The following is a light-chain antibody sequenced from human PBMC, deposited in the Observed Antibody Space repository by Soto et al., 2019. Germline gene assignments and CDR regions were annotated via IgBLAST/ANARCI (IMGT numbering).Light chain of an antibody. V-gene: IGKV3-20*01. Sequence: EIVLTQSPGTLSLSPGERATLSCRASQSVGRNFLAWFQQKPGQAPRLLIYEASNRATGIPDRFSGSGSGTDFTLSISRLEPEDVAVFYFHQYAAAPLTFGGGTRVEIK. J-gene: IGKJ4*01. CDR1: QSVGRNF. CDR2: EAS. CDR3: HQYAAAPLT.